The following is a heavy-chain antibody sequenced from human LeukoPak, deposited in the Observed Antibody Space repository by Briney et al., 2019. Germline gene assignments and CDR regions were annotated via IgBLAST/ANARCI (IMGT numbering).Heavy chain of an antibody. J-gene: IGHJ2*01. CDR2: ISGSGGST. Sequence: LSLTCTVSGGSISSGGYYWSWIRQHPGKGLEWVSGISGSGGSTYYADSVKGRLTISRDNSKYTLYLQMDSLRAEDTAVYYCAKVGIRISLIVVVFTTADDWYFDLWGRGTLVTVSS. V-gene: IGHV3-23*01. CDR3: AKVGIRISLIVVVFTTADDWYFDL. CDR1: GGSISSGGYY. D-gene: IGHD3-22*01.